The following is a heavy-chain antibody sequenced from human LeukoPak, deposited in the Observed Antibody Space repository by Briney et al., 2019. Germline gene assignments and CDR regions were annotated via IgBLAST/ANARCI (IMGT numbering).Heavy chain of an antibody. D-gene: IGHD4-17*01. V-gene: IGHV1-2*02. CDR1: GYTFTGYY. J-gene: IGHJ4*02. Sequence: ASVKVSCKASGYTFTGYYMHWVRQAPGQGLEWMGWILPSSGGPYYAQKFQGRITMTRDTSISTAYMEPSRLTSDDTAVYYCVRKGEEYGDYDYSGQGTLVTVSS. CDR3: VRKGEEYGDYDY. CDR2: ILPSSGGP.